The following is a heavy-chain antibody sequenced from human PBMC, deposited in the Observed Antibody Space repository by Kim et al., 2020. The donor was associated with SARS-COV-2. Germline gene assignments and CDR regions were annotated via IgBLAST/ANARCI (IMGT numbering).Heavy chain of an antibody. D-gene: IGHD3-22*01. Sequence: ASVKVSCKASGYTFTSYGISWVRQAPGQGLEWMGWISAYNGNTNYAQKLQGRVTMTTDTSTSTAYMELRSLRSDDTAVYYCARRGVYYYDSSGKTNYYYYGMDVWGQGTTVTVSS. CDR3: ARRGVYYYDSSGKTNYYYYGMDV. J-gene: IGHJ6*02. CDR1: GYTFTSYG. CDR2: ISAYNGNT. V-gene: IGHV1-18*01.